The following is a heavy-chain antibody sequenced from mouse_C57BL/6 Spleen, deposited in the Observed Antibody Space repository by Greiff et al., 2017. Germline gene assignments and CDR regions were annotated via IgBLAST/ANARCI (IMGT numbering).Heavy chain of an antibody. CDR1: GYAFTNYL. CDR3: ARFHDGYYDY. CDR2: INPGSGGT. J-gene: IGHJ2*01. Sequence: QVQLQQSGAELVRPGTSVKVSCKASGYAFTNYLIEWVKQRPGQGLEWIGVINPGSGGTNYNEKFKGKATLTADKSSSTAYMQLSSLTSEDSAVYFCARFHDGYYDYWGQGTTLTVSS. D-gene: IGHD2-3*01. V-gene: IGHV1-54*01.